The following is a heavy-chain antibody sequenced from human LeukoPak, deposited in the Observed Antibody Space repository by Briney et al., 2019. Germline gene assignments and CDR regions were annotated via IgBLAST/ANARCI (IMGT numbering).Heavy chain of an antibody. D-gene: IGHD6-19*01. CDR1: GGSFSGYY. CDR3: ARNSGWYPLGY. CDR2: INHSGST. V-gene: IGHV4-34*01. J-gene: IGHJ4*02. Sequence: PSETLSLTCAVYGGSFSGYYWSWIRQPPGKGLEWIGEINHSGSTNYNPSLKSRVTISVDTSKNQFSLKLSSVTAADTAVYYCARNSGWYPLGYWGQGTLVTVSS.